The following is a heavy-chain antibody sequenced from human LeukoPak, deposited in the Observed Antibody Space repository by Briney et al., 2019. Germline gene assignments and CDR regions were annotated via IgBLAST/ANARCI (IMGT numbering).Heavy chain of an antibody. CDR2: IKQDGSEK. D-gene: IGHD4-23*01. V-gene: IGHV3-7*03. CDR1: GFTLSSDW. J-gene: IGHJ4*02. CDR3: AKSGDGGNSLDY. Sequence: GGSLRLSCAASGFTLSSDWMSWVRQVPGKGLEWVANIKQDGSEKYYVDSVKGRFTISRDNAKNSLYLQMNSLRAEDMALYYCAKSGDGGNSLDYWGQGTLVTVSS.